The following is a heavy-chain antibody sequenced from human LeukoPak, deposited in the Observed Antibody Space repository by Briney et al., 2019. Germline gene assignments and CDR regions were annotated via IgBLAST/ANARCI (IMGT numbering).Heavy chain of an antibody. CDR2: ISDSSSTI. J-gene: IGHJ4*02. V-gene: IGHV3-48*01. CDR3: ARNSGYCSSTSCLR. Sequence: PGGSLRLSCAGPGFTFSSYNMNWVRQAPGKGLEWVSYISDSSSTIYYADSVKGRFTISRDNAKNSLYLQMNSLRAEDTAVYYCARNSGYCSSTSCLRWGQGTLVTVSS. CDR1: GFTFSSYN. D-gene: IGHD2-2*01.